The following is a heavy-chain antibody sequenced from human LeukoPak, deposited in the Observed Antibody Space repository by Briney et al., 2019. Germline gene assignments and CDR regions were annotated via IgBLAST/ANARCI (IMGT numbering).Heavy chain of an antibody. J-gene: IGHJ4*02. CDR1: GFTFSSYW. CDR2: IASDGSST. V-gene: IGHV3-74*01. D-gene: IGHD4-23*01. Sequence: GGSLRLSCAASGFTFSSYWMNWVRQAPGKGLVWVSRIASDGSSTTYADSVKGRFSISRDNAKNTLYLQMNSLRVEDTAVYYCARGRPHGNDYWGREPWSPSPQ. CDR3: ARGRPHGNDY.